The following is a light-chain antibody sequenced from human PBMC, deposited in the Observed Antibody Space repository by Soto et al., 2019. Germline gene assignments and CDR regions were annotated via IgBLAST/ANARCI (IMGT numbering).Light chain of an antibody. CDR3: QHYQSGHPIT. CDR1: QSVGTR. J-gene: IGKJ5*01. Sequence: EILFAQSPATLSLSSGERTPPSCRAAQSVGTRLAWYQHKTGQAPRLLISGASSRATGIPDRFTGSGSETSFTLTISRLEPEDFALYYCQHYQSGHPITFGQGTRLEI. V-gene: IGKV3-20*01. CDR2: GAS.